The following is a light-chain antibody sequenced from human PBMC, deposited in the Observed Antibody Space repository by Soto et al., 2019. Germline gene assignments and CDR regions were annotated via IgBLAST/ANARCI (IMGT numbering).Light chain of an antibody. CDR2: GAS. J-gene: IGKJ2*01. CDR1: QSVSSSY. V-gene: IGKV3-20*01. Sequence: EIVLTQSPGTLSVSPGERATLSCRASQSVSSSYLAWYQQKPGQAPRLLIYGASSRATGISNRFGGSGSGTDFTLTISRLESEDFAVYYFHHYGTSPTAFGRGTKVETK. CDR3: HHYGTSPTA.